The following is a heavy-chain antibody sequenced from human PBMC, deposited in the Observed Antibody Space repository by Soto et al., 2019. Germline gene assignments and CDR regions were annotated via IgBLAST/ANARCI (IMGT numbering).Heavy chain of an antibody. CDR2: IKQDGSEK. Sequence: EVQLVESGGGLVQPGGSLRLSCAASGFTFSSYWMSWVRQAPGKGLEWVANIKQDGSEKYYVDSVKGRFTISRDNAKNSLYLQMNILRAEDTAVYYCARERVGEPLVLNFGYYYYMDVWGKGTTVTVSS. CDR1: GFTFSSYW. J-gene: IGHJ6*03. V-gene: IGHV3-7*01. D-gene: IGHD6-6*01. CDR3: ARERVGEPLVLNFGYYYYMDV.